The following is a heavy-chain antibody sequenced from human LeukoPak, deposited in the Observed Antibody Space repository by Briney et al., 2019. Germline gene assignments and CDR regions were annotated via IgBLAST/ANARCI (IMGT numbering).Heavy chain of an antibody. CDR1: GFTFSGYS. J-gene: IGHJ6*03. V-gene: IGHV3-23*01. CDR2: ISGGGGTI. Sequence: PGGSLRLSCAASGFTFSGYSMSWVRQAPGKGLEWVSCISGGGGTIYYADAVKGRFTISRDNTKNSLFLQMNSLRAEDTAVYYCAKGRKWETIRYLVQLPYYIDFWGKGSLVTVSS. D-gene: IGHD1-26*01. CDR3: AKGRKWETIRYLVQLPYYIDF.